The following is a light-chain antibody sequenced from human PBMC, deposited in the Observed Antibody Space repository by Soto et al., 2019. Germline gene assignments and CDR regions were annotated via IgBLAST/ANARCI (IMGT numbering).Light chain of an antibody. J-gene: IGKJ5*01. CDR3: QQYNKWPS. V-gene: IGKV3-15*01. CDR2: DIS. CDR1: QTVSRN. Sequence: TNSPATLSVSPGERATLSCRASQTVSRNLAWYQQRPGQAPRLLIYDISNRAAGVPARFSGSGSETEFTLTIRSLQSEDFAVYFCQQYNKWPSFGQGTRLEIK.